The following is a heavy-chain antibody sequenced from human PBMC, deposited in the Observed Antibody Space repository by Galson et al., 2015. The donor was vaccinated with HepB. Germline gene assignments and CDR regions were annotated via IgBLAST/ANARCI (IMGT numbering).Heavy chain of an antibody. J-gene: IGHJ3*02. Sequence: CAISGDSVSSDSAAWNWIRQSPLRGLEWLGRTYYRSRWSNDYAVSVKSRITINSDTSKNQFSLQLKSVTPEDTAIYFCARDLYSEKYYAFDIWGQGTMVTVSS. V-gene: IGHV6-1*01. CDR2: TYYRSRWSN. CDR1: GDSVSSDSAA. D-gene: IGHD1-26*01. CDR3: ARDLYSEKYYAFDI.